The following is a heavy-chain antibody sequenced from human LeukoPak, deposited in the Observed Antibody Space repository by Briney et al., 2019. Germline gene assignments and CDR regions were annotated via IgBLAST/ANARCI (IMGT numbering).Heavy chain of an antibody. CDR2: IIPIFGTA. D-gene: IGHD3-22*01. CDR1: GGTFSSYA. CDR3: ARTYDSSGYYHRWFDP. J-gene: IGHJ5*02. Sequence: SVKVPCKASGGTFSSYAISWVRQAPGQGLEWMGGIIPIFGTANYAQKFQGRVTITADESTSTAYMELSSLRSEDTAVYYCARTYDSSGYYHRWFDPWGQGTLVTVSS. V-gene: IGHV1-69*13.